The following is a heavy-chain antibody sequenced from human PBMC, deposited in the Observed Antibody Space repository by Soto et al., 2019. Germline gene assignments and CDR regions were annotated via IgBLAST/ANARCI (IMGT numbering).Heavy chain of an antibody. V-gene: IGHV5-10-1*03. CDR1: GYSFTSYW. CDR3: ARISVQGSYSSSWFEPWDY. Sequence: EVQLVQSGAEVKKPGESLRISCKGFGYSFTSYWISWVRQMPGKGLEWMGRIDPSDSYTNYSPSHQGHATISADKSISTAYLHWSSLKASDTAMYYCARISVQGSYSSSWFEPWDYWGQGTLVTVSS. D-gene: IGHD6-13*01. J-gene: IGHJ4*02. CDR2: IDPSDSYT.